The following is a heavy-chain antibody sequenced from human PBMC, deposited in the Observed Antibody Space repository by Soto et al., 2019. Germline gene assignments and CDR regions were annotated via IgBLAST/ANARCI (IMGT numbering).Heavy chain of an antibody. CDR1: GFPFSSFA. V-gene: IGHV3-23*01. J-gene: IGHJ4*02. D-gene: IGHD6-6*01. CDR2: ISGSGGST. CDR3: AKLLSSSSFFDY. Sequence: EVQLLESGGGLVQPGGSLRLFCSASGFPFSSFAINRVRQGPGQGLEWVSAISGSGGSTYYANPVKGRFTISRDNSKNTLYLQMNSLRAEDTAVYYCAKLLSSSSFFDYWGQGTLVTVSS.